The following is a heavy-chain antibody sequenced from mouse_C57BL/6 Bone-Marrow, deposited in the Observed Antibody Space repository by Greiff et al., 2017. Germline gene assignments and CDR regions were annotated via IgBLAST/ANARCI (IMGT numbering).Heavy chain of an antibody. J-gene: IGHJ2*01. V-gene: IGHV5-4*01. CDR3: ARGYYGSSWYFDY. D-gene: IGHD1-1*01. CDR2: ISDGGSYT. Sequence: EVQGVESGGGLVKPEGSLKLSCAASGFTFSSYAMSWVRQTPEKRLEWVATISDGGSYTYYPDNVKGRFTISRDNAKNNLYLQMSHLKSEDTAMYYCARGYYGSSWYFDYWGQGTTLTVSS. CDR1: GFTFSSYA.